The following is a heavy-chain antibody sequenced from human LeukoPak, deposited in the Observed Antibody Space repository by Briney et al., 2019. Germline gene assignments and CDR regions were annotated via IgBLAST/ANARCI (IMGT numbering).Heavy chain of an antibody. CDR3: SGHGSSSY. D-gene: IGHD6-13*01. CDR1: GFTFNNYA. CDR2: ISGVGNT. V-gene: IGHV3-23*01. J-gene: IGHJ4*02. Sequence: GGSLRLSCAASGFTFNNYAMNWVRQAPGKRLEWVSDISGVGNTYYAESVKGRFTISRDNSKNTLYLQMNSLRAEDTALYYASGHGSSSYWGQGTLVAVSS.